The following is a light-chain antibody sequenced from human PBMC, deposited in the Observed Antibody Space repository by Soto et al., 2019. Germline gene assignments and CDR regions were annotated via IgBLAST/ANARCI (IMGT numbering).Light chain of an antibody. Sequence: EIVMTQSPATLSVSPGERATLSCRASQSVSSNLAWYQQKPGQAPRILIYGASTRATGIPARFSGSGSGTELTLTISSLQSEDFAVYYCQQYNNWPQTFGQGTKLEIK. CDR1: QSVSSN. J-gene: IGKJ2*01. V-gene: IGKV3-15*01. CDR3: QQYNNWPQT. CDR2: GAS.